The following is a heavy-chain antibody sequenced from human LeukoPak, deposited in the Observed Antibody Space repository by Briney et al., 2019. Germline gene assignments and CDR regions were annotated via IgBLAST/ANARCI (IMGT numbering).Heavy chain of an antibody. CDR2: IYYSEST. J-gene: IGHJ6*02. CDR1: GGSISSYY. Sequence: SKTLSLTCTVAGGSISSYYWSWLRQPPGKGLEWIGYIYYSESTNYNPSLKSRVTISVDTSKNQFSLKLSSVTAADTAVYYCAREVWSGSYYYGMDVWGQGTTVTVSS. CDR3: AREVWSGSYYYGMDV. D-gene: IGHD2-21*01. V-gene: IGHV4-59*01.